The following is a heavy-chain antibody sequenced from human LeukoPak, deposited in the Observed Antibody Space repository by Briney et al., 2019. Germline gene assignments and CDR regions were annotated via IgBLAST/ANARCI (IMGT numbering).Heavy chain of an antibody. Sequence: GGSLRLSCVASGLRFRSYAMNWVRQAPGKGLECISTISDDSSFTYYADSAKGRSAISRDNAKNSLYLQMNSLRAEDTAVYYCARTGYSSGWYLVYWGQGTLVTVSS. D-gene: IGHD6-19*01. CDR1: GLRFRSYA. CDR2: ISDDSSFT. V-gene: IGHV3-21*04. J-gene: IGHJ4*02. CDR3: ARTGYSSGWYLVY.